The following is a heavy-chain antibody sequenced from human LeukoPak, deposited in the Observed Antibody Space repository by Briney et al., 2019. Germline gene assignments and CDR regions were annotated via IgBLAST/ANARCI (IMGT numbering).Heavy chain of an antibody. Sequence: GGSLRLSCAASGFTVSSNYMSWVRQAPGKGLEWVSVIYSGGRTDYADSVKGRFTISRDNSKNTLYLQMNSLRAEDTAMYYCAREREGVRSAFDIWGQGTMATVSS. V-gene: IGHV3-53*01. J-gene: IGHJ3*02. CDR2: IYSGGRT. D-gene: IGHD3-10*01. CDR1: GFTVSSNY. CDR3: AREREGVRSAFDI.